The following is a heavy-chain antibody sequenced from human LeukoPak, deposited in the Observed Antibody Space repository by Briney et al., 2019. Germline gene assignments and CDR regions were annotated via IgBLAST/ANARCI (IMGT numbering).Heavy chain of an antibody. D-gene: IGHD2-21*02. J-gene: IGHJ4*02. CDR1: GYSFTSYG. CDR2: ISAYNGNT. Sequence: ASVKVSCKASGYSFTSYGISWVRQATGQGLEWMGWISAYNGNTNYAQKLQGRVTMTEDTSTDTAYMELSSLRSEDTAVYYCAPVVTAPGYWGQGTLVTVSS. V-gene: IGHV1-18*01. CDR3: APVVTAPGY.